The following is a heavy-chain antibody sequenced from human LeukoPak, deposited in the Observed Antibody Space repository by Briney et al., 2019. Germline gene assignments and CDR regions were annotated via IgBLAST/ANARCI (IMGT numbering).Heavy chain of an antibody. V-gene: IGHV3-30*02. CDR2: IWYDGSNK. D-gene: IGHD3-3*01. CDR3: GKVYYDFWSGPSLGAFDI. Sequence: PGGSLRLSCAASGFTFSNYGMHWVRQAPGKGLEWVALIWYDGSNKYYADSVKGRFTISRDNSKNTLYLQMNSLRAEDTAVYYCGKVYYDFWSGPSLGAFDIWGQGTILTVSS. CDR1: GFTFSNYG. J-gene: IGHJ3*02.